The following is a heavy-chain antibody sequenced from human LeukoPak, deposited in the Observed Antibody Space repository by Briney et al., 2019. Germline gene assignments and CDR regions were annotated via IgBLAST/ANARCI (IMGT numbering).Heavy chain of an antibody. CDR2: IIRYGSST. CDR3: ARDLWGAGDC. CDR1: GFTFSSNW. Sequence: GGSLRLSCAASGFTFSSNWMHWVRQAPGKGLVWVSRIIRYGSSTIYADSVKGRFTISRDNAKNTLYLQMNSLTAEDTAVYYCARDLWGAGDCWGQGTLVTVSS. V-gene: IGHV3-74*01. D-gene: IGHD1-26*01. J-gene: IGHJ4*02.